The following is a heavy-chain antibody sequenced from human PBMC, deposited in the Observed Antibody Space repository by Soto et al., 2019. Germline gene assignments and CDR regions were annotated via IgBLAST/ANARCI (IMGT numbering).Heavy chain of an antibody. CDR2: FDPEDGNT. V-gene: IGHV1-24*01. J-gene: IGHJ6*02. D-gene: IGHD3-16*01. Sequence: SCKVSGYTLTELSMHWVRQAPGKGLEWMGGFDPEDGNTNYAQKFQGRVTMTRDTSTSTVYMELSNLTSEDTAVFYCGRTFASSGVDVWGQGTTVTVSS. CDR3: GRTFASSGVDV. CDR1: GYTLTELS.